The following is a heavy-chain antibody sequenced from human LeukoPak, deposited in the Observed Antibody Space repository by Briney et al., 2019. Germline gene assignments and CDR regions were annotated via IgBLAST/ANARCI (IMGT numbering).Heavy chain of an antibody. Sequence: PGRSLRLSCAASGFTFSSYAMHWVRQAPGKGLEWVAVISYDGSNKYYADSVKGRFTISRDNSKNTLYLQMNSLRAEDTAVYYCARVFFSTVTTLDYWGQGTLVTVSS. D-gene: IGHD4-11*01. CDR3: ARVFFSTVTTLDY. V-gene: IGHV3-30*04. CDR1: GFTFSSYA. J-gene: IGHJ4*02. CDR2: ISYDGSNK.